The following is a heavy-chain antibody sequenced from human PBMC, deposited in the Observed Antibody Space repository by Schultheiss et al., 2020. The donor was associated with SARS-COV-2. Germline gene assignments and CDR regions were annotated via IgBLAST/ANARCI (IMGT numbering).Heavy chain of an antibody. Sequence: SQTLSLTCTVSGGSISSYYWSWIRQPPGKGLEWIGYIYYSGSTNYNPSLKSRVTISVDTSKNQFSLKLSSVTAADTAVCYCARGPAFWSGYPGRGYYYYYMDVWGKGTTVTVSS. CDR2: IYYSGST. V-gene: IGHV4-59*12. CDR3: ARGPAFWSGYPGRGYYYYYMDV. D-gene: IGHD3-3*01. J-gene: IGHJ6*03. CDR1: GGSISSYY.